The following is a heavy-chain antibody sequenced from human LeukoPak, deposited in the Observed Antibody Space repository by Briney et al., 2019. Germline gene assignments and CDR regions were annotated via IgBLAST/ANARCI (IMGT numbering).Heavy chain of an antibody. V-gene: IGHV4-39*01. D-gene: IGHD2-15*01. CDR1: GGSISSSSYY. CDR2: IYYSGST. CDR3: ASQPRYCSGGSCYPHNWFDP. Sequence: PSETLSLTCTVSGGSISSSSYYWGWIRQPPGKGLEWIGSIYYSGSTYYNPSLKSRVTISVDTSKNQFSLKLSSVTAADTAVYYCASQPRYCSGGSCYPHNWFDPWGQGTLVTVSS. J-gene: IGHJ5*02.